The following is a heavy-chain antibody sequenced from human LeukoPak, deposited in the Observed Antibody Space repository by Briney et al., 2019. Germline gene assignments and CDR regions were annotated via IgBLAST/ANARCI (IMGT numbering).Heavy chain of an antibody. CDR2: ISCSGNTI. CDR1: GFTFCRYA. D-gene: IGHD1-26*01. Sequence: PGGSLRLSCAASGFTFCRYAFHWVRQAPGKGLEWVSFISCSGNTIYYADSVKGRFTISRNNAKNSLYLQITSLRAEDTAVYYCARQSGTYYVALSSDYWGQGTLVTVSS. V-gene: IGHV3-48*03. J-gene: IGHJ4*02. CDR3: ARQSGTYYVALSSDY.